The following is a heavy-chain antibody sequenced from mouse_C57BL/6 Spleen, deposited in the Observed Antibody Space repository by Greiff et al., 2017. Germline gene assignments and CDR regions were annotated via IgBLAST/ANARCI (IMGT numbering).Heavy chain of an antibody. CDR1: GYTFTDYY. J-gene: IGHJ2*01. CDR3: ARALRYYFDY. CDR2: IYPGSGNT. Sequence: QVQLKQSGAELVRPGASVKLSCKASGYTFTDYYINWVKQRPGQGLEWIARIYPGSGNTYYNEKFKGKATLTAEKSSRAAYMQLSSLTSEDSAVYFCARALRYYFDYWGQGTTRTVSS. D-gene: IGHD1-1*01. V-gene: IGHV1-76*01.